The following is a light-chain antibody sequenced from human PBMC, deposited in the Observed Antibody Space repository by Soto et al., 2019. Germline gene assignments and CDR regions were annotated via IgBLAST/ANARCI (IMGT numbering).Light chain of an antibody. CDR3: QQCYMGWT. V-gene: IGKV1-5*01. J-gene: IGKJ1*01. CDR2: DAS. CDR1: QSIGRF. Sequence: DIQMTQSPSTLSASVGDRVTITCRASQSIGRFLAWYQHQPGTAPKLLIYDASTLESGVPSRFSGTGSGTEFTFSIPRLQPEDFVTYYCQQCYMGWTFGQGPKV.